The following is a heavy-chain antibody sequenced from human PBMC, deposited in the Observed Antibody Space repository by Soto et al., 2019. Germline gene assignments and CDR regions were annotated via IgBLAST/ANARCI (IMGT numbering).Heavy chain of an antibody. CDR3: ARELSGSWYNWFDP. CDR1: GFSVSSNS. V-gene: IGHV3-53*01. Sequence: EMQLVESGGGWIQPGESLRLSCAASGFSVSSNSMNWVRQAPGKGLEWVSVIHSDVTTYFTDSVKGRFIISRDNSKNMLYLQRNSLSAEDTAIYYCARELSGSWYNWFDPWGQGTLVTVSS. D-gene: IGHD6-13*01. CDR2: IHSDVTT. J-gene: IGHJ5*02.